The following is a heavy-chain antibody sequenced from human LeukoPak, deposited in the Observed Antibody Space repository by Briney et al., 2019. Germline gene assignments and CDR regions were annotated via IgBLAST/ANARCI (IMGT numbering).Heavy chain of an antibody. Sequence: PSETLSLTCAVSGYSINNGYYWGWIRQPPGKGLEWIGSIYYTGNTYFNPSLKSRVTISVDTSKNQFSLKLSSVTAADTAVYYCARGGRCSSTSCSSTVLGFDIWGKGTMVTASS. CDR3: ARGGRCSSTSCSSTVLGFDI. J-gene: IGHJ3*02. D-gene: IGHD2-2*01. V-gene: IGHV4-38-2*01. CDR1: GYSINNGYY. CDR2: IYYTGNT.